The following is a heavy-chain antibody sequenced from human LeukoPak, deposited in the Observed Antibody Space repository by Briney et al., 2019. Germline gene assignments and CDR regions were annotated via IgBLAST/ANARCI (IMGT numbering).Heavy chain of an antibody. CDR3: AKDRGSMTKDFDY. V-gene: IGHV3-30-3*01. J-gene: IGHJ4*02. D-gene: IGHD2/OR15-2a*01. Sequence: PGRSLILSCAASGFTFSSYAMHWVRQAPGKGLEWVAVISYDGSNKYYADSVKGRFTISRDNSKNTLDLQMNSLRGEDTAVYYCAKDRGSMTKDFDYWGQGTLVTVSS. CDR1: GFTFSSYA. CDR2: ISYDGSNK.